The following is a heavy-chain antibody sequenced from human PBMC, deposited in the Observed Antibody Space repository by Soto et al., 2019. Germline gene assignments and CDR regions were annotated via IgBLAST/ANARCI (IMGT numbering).Heavy chain of an antibody. CDR3: VKVLARGVGVPRFYFDS. Sequence: PGGSLRLSCAASGFTFSNSWMHWVRQVSGKGLEWVSRINADGTSTSYADSEKGRFTISRDNAKNTLYLYVNSLRAEDTAVYYCVKVLARGVGVPRFYFDSWGQGALVTVSS. D-gene: IGHD2-2*01. J-gene: IGHJ4*02. V-gene: IGHV3-74*01. CDR1: GFTFSNSW. CDR2: INADGTST.